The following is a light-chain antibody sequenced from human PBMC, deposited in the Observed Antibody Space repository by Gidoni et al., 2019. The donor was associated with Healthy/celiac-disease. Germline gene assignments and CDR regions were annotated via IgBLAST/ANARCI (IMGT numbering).Light chain of an antibody. CDR3: QQYDNLPLT. J-gene: IGKJ2*01. Sequence: DIQMTQSPSSLSASVGDRVTITCQASQDISNYLNWYQQKPGKAPKLLIYDASNLETGVPSRFSGSGSGTDFTFTISSLQPEDIATYYGQQYDNLPLTFXQXTKLEIK. V-gene: IGKV1-33*01. CDR2: DAS. CDR1: QDISNY.